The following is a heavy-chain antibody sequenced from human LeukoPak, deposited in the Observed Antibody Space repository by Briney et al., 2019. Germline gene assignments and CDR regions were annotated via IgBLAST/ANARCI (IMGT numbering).Heavy chain of an antibody. CDR3: ARDGYSGSSLFDS. V-gene: IGHV4-59*11. Sequence: SETLSLTCTVSGGSITSHFWSWIRQPPGKGLEWIGYIYHSGITNYNPSLKGRVTISVDTSKNQFSLELNSVTAADTAVYYCARDGYSGSSLFDSWGQGTLVTVSS. D-gene: IGHD1-26*01. J-gene: IGHJ4*02. CDR2: IYHSGIT. CDR1: GGSITSHF.